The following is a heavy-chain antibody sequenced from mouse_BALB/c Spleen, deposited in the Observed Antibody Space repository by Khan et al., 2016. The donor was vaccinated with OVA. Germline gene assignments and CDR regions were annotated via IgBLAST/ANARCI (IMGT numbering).Heavy chain of an antibody. Sequence: EVQLQESGPGLVKPSQSLSLTCTVTGYSITSEYAWNWIRQFPGNKLEWMGYINYSGNTRFNPSIKSRASITRGTSKNQFFLQLNSVTTEDTATYYCARKDYYAYDPFPYWGQGTLVTVSA. CDR1: GYSITSEYA. J-gene: IGHJ3*01. D-gene: IGHD2-2*01. CDR3: ARKDYYAYDPFPY. CDR2: INYSGNT. V-gene: IGHV3-2*02.